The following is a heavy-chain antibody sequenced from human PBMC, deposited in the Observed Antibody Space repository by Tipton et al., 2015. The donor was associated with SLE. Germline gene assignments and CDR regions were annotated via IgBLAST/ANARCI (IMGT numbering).Heavy chain of an antibody. V-gene: IGHV1-18*01. CDR1: GYTFNSYG. Sequence: VQLVQSGAEVKKPGASVKVSCKASGYTFNSYGINWVRQAPGQGLEWMGWISGNSGDTNYAQKVQGRVTMTTDTSTSTAYMELRSLRSDDTAVYFCARDPSDYGPLGYYHYAMDVWGQGTTVTVSS. CDR3: ARDPSDYGPLGYYHYAMDV. D-gene: IGHD4-17*01. CDR2: ISGNSGDT. J-gene: IGHJ6*02.